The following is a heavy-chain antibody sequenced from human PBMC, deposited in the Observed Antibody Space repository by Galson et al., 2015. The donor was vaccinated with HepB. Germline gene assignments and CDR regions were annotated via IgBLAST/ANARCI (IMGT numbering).Heavy chain of an antibody. V-gene: IGHV1-24*01. Sequence: SVKVSCKVSGSTLTELSMHWVRQAPGKGLEWMGGFDPEDGETIYAQKFQGRVTMTEDTSTDTAYMELSSLRSEDTAVYYCATAKWASSSWYRGGMDYWGQGTLVTVSS. CDR2: FDPEDGET. D-gene: IGHD6-13*01. J-gene: IGHJ4*02. CDR1: GSTLTELS. CDR3: ATAKWASSSWYRGGMDY.